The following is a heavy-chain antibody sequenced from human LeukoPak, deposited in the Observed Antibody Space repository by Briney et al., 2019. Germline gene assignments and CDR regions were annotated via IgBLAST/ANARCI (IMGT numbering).Heavy chain of an antibody. J-gene: IGHJ6*03. CDR1: GYTFTGYY. D-gene: IGHD3-3*01. V-gene: IGHV1-46*01. CDR3: ARDVRGYYDFWSGSHYYMDV. CDR2: INPSGGST. Sequence: ASVKVSCKASGYTFTGYYMHWVRQAPGQGLEWMGIINPSGGSTSYTQKFQGRVTMTRDMSTSTVYMELSSLRSEDTAVYYCARDVRGYYDFWSGSHYYMDVWGKGTTVTVSS.